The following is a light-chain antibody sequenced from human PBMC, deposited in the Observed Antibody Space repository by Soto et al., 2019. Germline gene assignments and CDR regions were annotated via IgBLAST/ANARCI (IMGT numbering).Light chain of an antibody. CDR1: QSDGNY. V-gene: IGKV3-11*01. Sequence: SVLTQSPATLSLSPGERATLSCRASQSDGNYIAWYQQKPGQPPRLLIYDVSNRATGVPARFSGSGSGIDFTLTISSLEPEDFGVYHCQQRSSWPRMYTFGQGTKLEI. CDR2: DVS. CDR3: QQRSSWPRMYT. J-gene: IGKJ2*01.